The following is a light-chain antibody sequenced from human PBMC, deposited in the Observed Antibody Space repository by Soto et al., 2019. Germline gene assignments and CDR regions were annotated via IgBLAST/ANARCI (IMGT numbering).Light chain of an antibody. V-gene: IGKV1-12*01. CDR1: HVLVTY. CDR2: AAS. CDR3: QQYNNWPPNT. J-gene: IGKJ1*01. Sequence: EIQMTQSPSSVSASVGDRVTITCRASHVLVTYLAWYQQKPGKAPKLLIDAASNLQSGVPSRFSGSGSGTDFTLTISSLQPEDFAVYYCQQYNNWPPNTFDQGTKVDIK.